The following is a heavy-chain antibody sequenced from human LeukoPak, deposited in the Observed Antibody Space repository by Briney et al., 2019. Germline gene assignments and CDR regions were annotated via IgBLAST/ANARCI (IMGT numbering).Heavy chain of an antibody. CDR2: LSGSDGST. Sequence: PGGSLRLSCAASGFTLTSYATGWGRHAPGEGLEWVPVLSGSDGSTYHADSLNGQLAIPRDNPRNTRDLQMNSLSAKDTAVYYCARQRGQWLVIDYWGQGTLVTVSS. CDR3: ARQRGQWLVIDY. J-gene: IGHJ4*02. D-gene: IGHD6-19*01. V-gene: IGHV3-23*01. CDR1: GFTLTSYA.